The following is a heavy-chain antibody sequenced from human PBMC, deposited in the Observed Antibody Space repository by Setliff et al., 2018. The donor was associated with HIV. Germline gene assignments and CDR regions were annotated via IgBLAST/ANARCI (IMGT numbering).Heavy chain of an antibody. V-gene: IGHV3-21*01. D-gene: IGHD3-9*01. J-gene: IGHJ4*02. CDR1: GFSFSSYT. Sequence: GGSLRLSCAASGFSFSSYTMNWVRQAPGKGLEWVSSISRSSTFIHYGDSVKGRFTISRDDAKNSLYLQMNSLRAEDTAVYYCAIGLLTGEIDYWGQGTLVTVSS. CDR3: AIGLLTGEIDY. CDR2: ISRSSTFI.